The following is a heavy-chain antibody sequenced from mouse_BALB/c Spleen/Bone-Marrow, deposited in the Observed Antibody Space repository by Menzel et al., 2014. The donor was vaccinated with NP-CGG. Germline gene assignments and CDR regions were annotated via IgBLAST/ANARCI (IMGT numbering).Heavy chain of an antibody. CDR1: GYTFTNYW. D-gene: IGHD4-1*01. CDR3: ARRGTGVDY. CDR2: IYPGGGYT. Sequence: QVQLKESGAELVRPGTSVKISCKASGYTFTNYWLGWVKQRPGHGLEWIGDIYPGGGYTNYNEKFKGKATLTADTSSSTAYMQLSSLTSEDAAVYFCARRGTGVDYWGRGTTLTVSS. J-gene: IGHJ2*01. V-gene: IGHV1-63*02.